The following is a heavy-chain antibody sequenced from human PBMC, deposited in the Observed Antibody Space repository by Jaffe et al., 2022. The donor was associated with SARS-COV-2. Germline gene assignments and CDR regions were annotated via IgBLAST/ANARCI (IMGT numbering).Heavy chain of an antibody. V-gene: IGHV3-73*02. CDR1: GFTFSGSA. D-gene: IGHD6-19*01. Sequence: EVQLVESGGGLVQPGGSLKLSCAASGFTFSGSAMHWVRQASGKGLEWVGRIRSKANSYATAYAASVKGRFTISRDDSKNTAYLQMNSLKTEDTAVYYCTRQLAVAPNYGMDVWGQGTTVTVSS. CDR3: TRQLAVAPNYGMDV. J-gene: IGHJ6*02. CDR2: IRSKANSYAT.